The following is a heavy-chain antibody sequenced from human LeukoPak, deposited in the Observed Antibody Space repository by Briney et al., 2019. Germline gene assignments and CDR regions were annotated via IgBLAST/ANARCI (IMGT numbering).Heavy chain of an antibody. CDR3: ARARGYSYGPQSSPANDAFDI. D-gene: IGHD5-18*01. CDR1: RGTFSIYA. Sequence: SVKVSCKASRGTFSIYAISCVRQAPGQGLEWMGGIIPIFGTANYAQKFQGRVTITTDESTSTAYMALSSLRSEDTAVYSCARARGYSYGPQSSPANDAFDIWGQGTMVTVSS. CDR2: IIPIFGTA. J-gene: IGHJ3*02. V-gene: IGHV1-69*05.